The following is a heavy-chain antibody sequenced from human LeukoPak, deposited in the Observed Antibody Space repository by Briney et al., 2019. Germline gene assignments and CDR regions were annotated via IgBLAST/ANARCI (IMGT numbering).Heavy chain of an antibody. Sequence: ASVKVSCKASGYTFTSYYMHWVRQAPGQGLEWMGIINPSGGSTSYAQKFKGRVPMTGDTSTSTVYMELSSLRSEDTAVYYCARDYYDSSGPFDPWGQGTLVTVSS. CDR3: ARDYYDSSGPFDP. CDR2: INPSGGST. CDR1: GYTFTSYY. D-gene: IGHD3-22*01. J-gene: IGHJ5*02. V-gene: IGHV1-46*01.